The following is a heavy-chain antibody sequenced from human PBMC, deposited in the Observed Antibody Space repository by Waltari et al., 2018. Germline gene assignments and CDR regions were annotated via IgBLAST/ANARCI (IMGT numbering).Heavy chain of an antibody. CDR2: IDPEDAET. J-gene: IGHJ4*02. CDR3: ATAFIVSTAYTDS. Sequence: QVQLVQSGAEVKKPGASVKVSCKVSGYPLTELSMHRGRQAPGKGLEWQGGIDPEDAETTYAQNIQGRLPTTEDTSTDTAYMQLSSLRSEDAAVYYCATAFIVSTAYTDSWGQGTLVTVSS. D-gene: IGHD1-26*01. V-gene: IGHV1-24*01. CDR1: GYPLTELS.